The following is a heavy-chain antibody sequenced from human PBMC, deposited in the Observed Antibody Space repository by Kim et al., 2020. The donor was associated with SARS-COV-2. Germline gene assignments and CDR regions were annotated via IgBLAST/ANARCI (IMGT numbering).Heavy chain of an antibody. Sequence: GSQKYYADSVEGRFTISRDNSKSTLYLHMNSLGPEDTAVYYCAGDRAAINYWGQGTLVTVAS. CDR2: GSQK. CDR3: AGDRAAINY. D-gene: IGHD6-25*01. J-gene: IGHJ4*02. V-gene: IGHV3-33*01.